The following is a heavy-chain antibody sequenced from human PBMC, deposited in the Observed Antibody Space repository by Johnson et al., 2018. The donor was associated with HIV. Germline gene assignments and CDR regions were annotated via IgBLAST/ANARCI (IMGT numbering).Heavy chain of an antibody. V-gene: IGHV3-33*01. CDR3: ATDGGGYVDNAYDALDI. CDR1: GFTFSSYG. Sequence: QEQLVESGGGVVQPGRSLRLSCAASGFTFSSYGMHWVRQAPGKGLEWVAVIWYDGSNKYYADSVKGRFTISRDNSKNTLYLQMNSLRAEDTAVYYCATDGGGYVDNAYDALDIWGQGTMVPVSS. D-gene: IGHD6-25*01. J-gene: IGHJ3*02. CDR2: IWYDGSNK.